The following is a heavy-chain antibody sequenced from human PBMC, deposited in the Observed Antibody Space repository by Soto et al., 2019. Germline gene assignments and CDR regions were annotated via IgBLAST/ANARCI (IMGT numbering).Heavy chain of an antibody. CDR1: GFTFSSYS. CDR2: ISPAGNSV. V-gene: IGHV3-48*02. J-gene: IGHJ4*02. CDR3: VRDHLWAFDY. Sequence: PGGSLRLSCVASGFTFSSYSINWIRQAPGKGPEWVSWISPAGNSVDYTDSVKGRFTISRDNAENSLYLEMNSLRDEDTAVYYCVRDHLWAFDYWGQGTLVTVS. D-gene: IGHD3-16*01.